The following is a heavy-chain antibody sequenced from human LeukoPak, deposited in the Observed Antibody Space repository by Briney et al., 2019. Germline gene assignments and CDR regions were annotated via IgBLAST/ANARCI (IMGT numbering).Heavy chain of an antibody. D-gene: IGHD3-22*01. J-gene: IGHJ5*02. V-gene: IGHV1-2*02. CDR3: ARGRRGSGSRYNWFDP. Sequence: GASVKVSCKASGYTFTGYYMHWVRQAPGQGLEWMGWINPNSGGTNYAQKFQGRVTMTRDTSISTAYMELSRLRSDDTAVYYCARGRRGSGSRYNWFDPWGQGTLVTVSS. CDR2: INPNSGGT. CDR1: GYTFTGYY.